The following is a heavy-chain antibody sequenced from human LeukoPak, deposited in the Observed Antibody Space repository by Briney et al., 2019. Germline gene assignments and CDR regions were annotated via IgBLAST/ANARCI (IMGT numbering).Heavy chain of an antibody. CDR3: ARGAESGYYFDY. J-gene: IGHJ4*02. V-gene: IGHV1-46*02. CDR1: GYTFNNHY. Sequence: ASVRVSCTASGYTFNNHYMYWVRQAPGHGLEWMGVINPSGGSTSYAQKFQGRVTITADESTSTAYMELSSLRSEDTAVYYCARGAESGYYFDYWGQGTLVTVSS. CDR2: INPSGGST. D-gene: IGHD1-26*01.